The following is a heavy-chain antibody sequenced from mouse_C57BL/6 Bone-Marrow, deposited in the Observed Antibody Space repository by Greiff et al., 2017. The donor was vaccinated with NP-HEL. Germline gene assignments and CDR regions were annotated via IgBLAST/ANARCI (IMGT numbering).Heavy chain of an antibody. Sequence: QVQLQQPGAELVRPGTSVKLSCKASGYTFTSYWMHWVKQRPGQGLEWIGVIDPSDSYTNYNQKFKGKATLTVDTSSSTAYMQLSSLTSEDSAVYYCARSPPYWYFDGWGTGTTVTVSS. CDR2: IDPSDSYT. D-gene: IGHD6-1*01. CDR3: ARSPPYWYFDG. CDR1: GYTFTSYW. V-gene: IGHV1-59*01. J-gene: IGHJ1*03.